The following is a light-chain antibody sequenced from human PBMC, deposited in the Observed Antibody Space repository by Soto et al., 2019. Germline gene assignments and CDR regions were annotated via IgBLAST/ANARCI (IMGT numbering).Light chain of an antibody. J-gene: IGLJ2*01. Sequence: QSALTQPPSTSGSPGQSVTISCTGTSSDVGAYNYVSWYQQHPGKAPKVLIYDVSQRPSGDPDRFSGSKSGNTASLTVSGLQAEDEADYYCTSYGGSNNLIFGGGTKLTVL. CDR3: TSYGGSNNLI. CDR1: SSDVGAYNY. CDR2: DVS. V-gene: IGLV2-8*01.